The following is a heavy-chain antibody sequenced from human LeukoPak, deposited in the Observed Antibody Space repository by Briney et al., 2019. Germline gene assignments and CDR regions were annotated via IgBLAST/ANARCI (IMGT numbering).Heavy chain of an antibody. J-gene: IGHJ3*02. CDR3: ARYLGSMYYDSSGYYLDAFDI. CDR2: IYHSGST. CDR1: DYSISSGYY. Sequence: SETLSLTCTVSDYSISSGYYWGWIRQPPGKGLEWIGYIYHSGSTYYNPSLKSRVTISVDRSKNQFSLKLSSVTAADTAVYYCARYLGSMYYDSSGYYLDAFDIWGQGTMVTVSS. D-gene: IGHD3-22*01. V-gene: IGHV4-38-2*02.